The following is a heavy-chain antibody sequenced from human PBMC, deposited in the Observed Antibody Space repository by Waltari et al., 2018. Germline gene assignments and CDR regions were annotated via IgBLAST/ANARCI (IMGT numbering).Heavy chain of an antibody. D-gene: IGHD6-13*01. CDR2: IYYSGST. CDR1: GGSISSSSSY. V-gene: IGHV4-39*01. CDR3: AVHIAAAGRNGGY. J-gene: IGHJ4*02. Sequence: QLQLQESGPGLVKPSEPLSLTCTVSGGSISSSSSYCGWIRQPPGKGLEWIGSIYYSGSTYYNPSLKSRVTISVDTSKNQFSLKLSSVTAADTAVYYCAVHIAAAGRNGGYWGQGTLVTVSS.